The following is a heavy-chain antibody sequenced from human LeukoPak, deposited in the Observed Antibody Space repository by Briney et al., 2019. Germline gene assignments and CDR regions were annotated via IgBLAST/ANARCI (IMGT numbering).Heavy chain of an antibody. CDR2: IYYSGST. Sequence: SETLSLTCAVYGGSFSGYYWGWIRQPPGKGLEWIGSIYYSGSTYYNPSLKSRVTISVDTSKNQFSLKLSSVTAADTAVYYCARRYRGYCSSTSCPIDYWGQGTLVTVSS. V-gene: IGHV4-39*01. CDR1: GGSFSGYY. CDR3: ARRYRGYCSSTSCPIDY. D-gene: IGHD2-2*01. J-gene: IGHJ4*02.